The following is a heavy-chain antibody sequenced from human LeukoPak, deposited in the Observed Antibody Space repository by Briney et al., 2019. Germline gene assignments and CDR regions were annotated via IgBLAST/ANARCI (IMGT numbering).Heavy chain of an antibody. CDR2: YYYSGTT. CDR1: GDSISSTNS. CDR3: ARHSWGLPPAEYFQH. V-gene: IGHV4-28*01. Sequence: KPSETLSLTCAVSGDSISSTNSWGWIRQPPGKGLEWIGYYYYSGTTYNHPSLKSRVTTVDKTSKNQFSLKLSSVTAADTAVYYCARHSWGLPPAEYFQHWGQGTLVTVSS. D-gene: IGHD3-16*01. J-gene: IGHJ1*01.